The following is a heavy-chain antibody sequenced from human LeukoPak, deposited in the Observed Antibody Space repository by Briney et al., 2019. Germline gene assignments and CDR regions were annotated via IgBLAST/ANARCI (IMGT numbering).Heavy chain of an antibody. V-gene: IGHV3-7*01. Sequence: GGSLRLSCAASGFTFSSYWMSWVRQAPGKGLEWVANIKKDGSEKYYVDSVKGRFTISRDNAKNSRYLQMNSLRAEDTAVYYCARANPGLRYFDWLLPYFDYWGQGTLVTVSS. J-gene: IGHJ4*02. CDR1: GFTFSSYW. CDR2: IKKDGSEK. D-gene: IGHD3-9*01. CDR3: ARANPGLRYFDWLLPYFDY.